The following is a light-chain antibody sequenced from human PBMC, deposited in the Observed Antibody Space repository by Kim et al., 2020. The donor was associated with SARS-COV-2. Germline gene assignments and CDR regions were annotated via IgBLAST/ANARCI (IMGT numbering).Light chain of an antibody. CDR3: QSYDRSLSGYVV. J-gene: IGLJ2*01. CDR2: GNN. CDR1: SSQFGDGHG. V-gene: IGLV1-40*01. Sequence: VTLSCNEHSSQFGDGHGVHWYPHLPRRAPQLPISGNNLRPSELPDRFSGSKSGPSASLAITGLQAEDEADYYCQSYDRSLSGYVVFGGGTPLTVL.